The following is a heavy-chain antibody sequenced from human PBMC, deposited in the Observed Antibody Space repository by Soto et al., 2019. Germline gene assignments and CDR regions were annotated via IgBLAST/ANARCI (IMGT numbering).Heavy chain of an antibody. CDR3: AKGDWADY. Sequence: EVQLLESGGGLVQPGGSLRLSCAASGFTFSTFAMTWVRQGPGKGLEWVSYIGAHDDGYTHYADSVKGRFTVSRDNSKNTLHLQMNSLRADDPAIYYCAKGDWADYWGPGALVTVSS. CDR2: IGAHDDGYT. V-gene: IGHV3-23*01. CDR1: GFTFSTFA. J-gene: IGHJ4*02. D-gene: IGHD3-9*01.